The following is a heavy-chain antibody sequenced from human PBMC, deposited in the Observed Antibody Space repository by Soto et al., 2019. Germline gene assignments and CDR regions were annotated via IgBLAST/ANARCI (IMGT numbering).Heavy chain of an antibody. J-gene: IGHJ5*02. D-gene: IGHD3-16*01. Sequence: GTSVEVCWRVPGDRCTSYYRHWVRQAAGHGLEWMGVINPNGGSTRFAQKFQGRVTMTSDTSTSTVYMELRGLTSEDTAVYYCARSSGGVFGIIIEGTNCFAPWAQGSLVTVSS. CDR3: ARSSGGVFGIIIEGTNCFAP. CDR2: INPNGGST. CDR1: GDRCTSYY. V-gene: IGHV1-46*01.